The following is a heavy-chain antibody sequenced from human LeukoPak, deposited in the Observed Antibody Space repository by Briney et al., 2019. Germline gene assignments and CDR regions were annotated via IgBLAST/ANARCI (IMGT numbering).Heavy chain of an antibody. V-gene: IGHV4-4*02. CDR3: ASPNEVQFDY. CDR2: IFHDGTT. Sequence: SGTLSLTCAVSGGSISSSNWWSWVRQPPGMGLEWIGDIFHDGTTNFNPSLKSRLTISTDKSKNQFSLQLNSVTAADTAVYYCASPNEVQFDYWGQGILVTVSS. J-gene: IGHJ4*02. D-gene: IGHD4-11*01. CDR1: GGSISSSNW.